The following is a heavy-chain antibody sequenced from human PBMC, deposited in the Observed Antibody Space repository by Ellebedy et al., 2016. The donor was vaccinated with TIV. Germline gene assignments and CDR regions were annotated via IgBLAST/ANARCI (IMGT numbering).Heavy chain of an antibody. Sequence: GGSLRLXCAASGFAISRSGMNWVRQAPGKGLEWVAHNNAYDNAIFYADSVRGRFIISRDNSKNTLSLQMNSLRAEDTAVYYCARGRGWNYFDYWGQGTLVTVSS. CDR3: ARGRGWNYFDY. D-gene: IGHD3-10*01. V-gene: IGHV3-48*04. J-gene: IGHJ4*02. CDR1: GFAISRSG. CDR2: NNAYDNAI.